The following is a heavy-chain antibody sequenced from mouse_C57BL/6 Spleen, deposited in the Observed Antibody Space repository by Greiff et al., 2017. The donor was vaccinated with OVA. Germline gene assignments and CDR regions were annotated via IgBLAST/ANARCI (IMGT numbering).Heavy chain of an antibody. V-gene: IGHV1-80*01. D-gene: IGHD3-2*02. CDR1: GYAFSSYW. Sequence: QVQLQQSGAELVKPGASVKISCKASGYAFSSYWMNWVKQRPGKGLEWIGQIYPGDGDTNYNGKFKGKATLTADKSSSTAYMQLSSLTSEDSAVYFCARWDSGYLDYFDYWGQGTTLTVSS. CDR3: ARWDSGYLDYFDY. J-gene: IGHJ2*01. CDR2: IYPGDGDT.